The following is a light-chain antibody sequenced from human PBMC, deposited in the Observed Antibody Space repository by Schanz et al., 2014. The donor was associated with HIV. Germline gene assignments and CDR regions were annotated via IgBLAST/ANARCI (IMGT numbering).Light chain of an antibody. V-gene: IGKV3-15*01. J-gene: IGKJ2*01. Sequence: EIVLTQSPGTLSLSPGERATLSCRASQDVSGYLAWYQHKVGQAPRLLIYGAFTRATGIPVRFSGRGSGTEFTLTISGLQSEDFALYYCQQYSDWPPSTFGQGTKVEIK. CDR1: QDVSGY. CDR3: QQYSDWPPST. CDR2: GAF.